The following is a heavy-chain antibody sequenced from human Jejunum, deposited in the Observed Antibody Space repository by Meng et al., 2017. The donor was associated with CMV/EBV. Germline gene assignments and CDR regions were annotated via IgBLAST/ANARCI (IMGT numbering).Heavy chain of an antibody. D-gene: IGHD4-11*01. CDR2: IRLDATDK. CDR3: ARDVPDHYSPNY. J-gene: IGHJ4*02. Sequence: QMQRVGSGGGVVRPGGSLSLSCAASGFSFSTYIMYWVRQAPGKGLEWVSFIRLDATDKFYADSVKGRFTISRDNSKNMLYLQMSSLRTEDTAVYYCARDVPDHYSPNYWGQGTLVTVSS. V-gene: IGHV3-30*02. CDR1: GFSFSTYI.